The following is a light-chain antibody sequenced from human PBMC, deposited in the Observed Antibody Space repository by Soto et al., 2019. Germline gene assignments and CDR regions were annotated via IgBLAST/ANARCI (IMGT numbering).Light chain of an antibody. CDR1: QTVRNNY. CDR3: QQFSSYPLT. V-gene: IGKV3-20*01. CDR2: DAS. Sequence: EFVLTQSPGTLALSPGERATLSCRASQTVRNNYLAWYQQKPGQAPMLLIYDASSRATGIPYRFSGGGSGTDCTLTIIRLNHEDVAVYYCQQFSSYPLTFGGGTKVEIK. J-gene: IGKJ4*01.